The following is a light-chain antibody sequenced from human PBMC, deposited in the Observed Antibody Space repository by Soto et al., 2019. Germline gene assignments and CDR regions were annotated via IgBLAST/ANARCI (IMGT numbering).Light chain of an antibody. J-gene: IGLJ1*01. CDR1: SSNIGAGYD. CDR3: QSYDSSLSGYV. CDR2: GNS. Sequence: QSVLTQPPSVSGAPGQRVTISCTGSSSNIGAGYDVHWYQQHPGTAPKLIIYGNSNRPSGVPDRFSGSKSGTSASLAITGLQAEDEADYYCQSYDSSLSGYVFGTGTKLTVL. V-gene: IGLV1-40*01.